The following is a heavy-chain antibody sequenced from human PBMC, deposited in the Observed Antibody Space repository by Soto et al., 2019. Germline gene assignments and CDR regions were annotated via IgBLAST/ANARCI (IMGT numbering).Heavy chain of an antibody. D-gene: IGHD1-1*01. J-gene: IGHJ6*02. CDR2: IDWKSGRI. CDR3: GKDIKPGGMDV. Sequence: EVQLAESGGGLVQPGRSLRLSCAAPGFTFDGYAMHWIRQPPGKGLEWVSGIDWKSGRIDYADSVKGRFTISRDNAKNSLLLQMNSLRVEDTALYYCGKDIKPGGMDVWGQGTTVTVSS. V-gene: IGHV3-9*01. CDR1: GFTFDGYA.